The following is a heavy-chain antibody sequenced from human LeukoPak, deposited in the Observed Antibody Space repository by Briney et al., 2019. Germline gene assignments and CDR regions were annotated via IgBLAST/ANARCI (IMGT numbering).Heavy chain of an antibody. D-gene: IGHD6-13*01. Sequence: GASVKVSCKVSGYTLTELSMHWVRQAPGKGLEWMGGFDPEDGETIYARKFQGRVTMTEDTSTDTAYMELSSLRSEDTAVYYCATVGGEQQLVRDYYYYYYMDVWGKGTTVTVSS. J-gene: IGHJ6*03. CDR3: ATVGGEQQLVRDYYYYYYMDV. CDR1: GYTLTELS. V-gene: IGHV1-24*01. CDR2: FDPEDGET.